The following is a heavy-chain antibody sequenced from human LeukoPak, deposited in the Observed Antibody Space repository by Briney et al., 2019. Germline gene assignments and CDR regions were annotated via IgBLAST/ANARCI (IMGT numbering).Heavy chain of an antibody. V-gene: IGHV4-39*07. CDR2: IYYRGST. J-gene: IGHJ4*02. D-gene: IGHD2-21*02. CDR3: ARIPRGDWTPNSDSQKTY. Sequence: PSETLSLTCTVSGGSISSSSYYWGWIRQPPGTGLEWLGSIYYRGSTYYNPSLKSRVTISVDTSKNQFSLKLSSVTAADTAVYYCARIPRGDWTPNSDSQKTYWGQGTLVTVSS. CDR1: GGSISSSSYY.